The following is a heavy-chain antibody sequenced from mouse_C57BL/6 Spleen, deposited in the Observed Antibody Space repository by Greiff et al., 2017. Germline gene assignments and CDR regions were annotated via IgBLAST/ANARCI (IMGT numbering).Heavy chain of an antibody. Sequence: EVQVVESEGGLVQPGSSMKLSCTASGFTFSNYYMAWVRQVPEKGLEWVANINYDGSSTYYLDSLKSRFIISRDNAKNILYLQMSSLKSEDTATYYCARAANWDDAMDYWGQGTSVTVSS. CDR3: ARAANWDDAMDY. CDR2: INYDGSST. V-gene: IGHV5-16*01. J-gene: IGHJ4*01. D-gene: IGHD4-1*01. CDR1: GFTFSNYY.